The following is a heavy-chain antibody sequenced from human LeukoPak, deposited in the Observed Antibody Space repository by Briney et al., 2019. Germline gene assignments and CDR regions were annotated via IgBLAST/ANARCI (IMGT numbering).Heavy chain of an antibody. CDR1: GGSFSGYY. V-gene: IGHV4-34*01. J-gene: IGHJ2*01. CDR2: INHSGST. CDR3: ARGSRATVTTFRVFGYFDL. D-gene: IGHD4-11*01. Sequence: PSETLSLTCAVYGGSFSGYYWSWIRQPPGKGLEWIGEINHSGSTNYNPSLKSRVTISVDTSKNQFSLKLSSVTAADTAVYYCARGSRATVTTFRVFGYFDLWGRGTLVTVSS.